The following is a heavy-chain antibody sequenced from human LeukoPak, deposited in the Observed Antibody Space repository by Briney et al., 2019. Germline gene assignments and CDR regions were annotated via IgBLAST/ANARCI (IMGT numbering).Heavy chain of an antibody. CDR1: GYTFTDYY. CDR3: ARVTSSGSYFGYYYYYMDV. CDR2: INPNTGGT. V-gene: IGHV1-2*02. Sequence: ASVKVSCKASGYTFTDYYILWVRQAPGQGLEWMGWINPNTGGTNYALEFQGRVTMTRDTSISTAYMELSGLRSDDTAVYYCARVTSSGSYFGYYYYYMDVWGKGTTVTVSS. D-gene: IGHD1-26*01. J-gene: IGHJ6*03.